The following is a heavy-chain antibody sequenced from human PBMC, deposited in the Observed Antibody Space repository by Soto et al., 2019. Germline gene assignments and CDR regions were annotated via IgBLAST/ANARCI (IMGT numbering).Heavy chain of an antibody. CDR1: GFTFSSYW. J-gene: IGHJ4*02. V-gene: IGHV3-7*01. Sequence: EVQLVESGGGLVQPGGSLRLSCAASGFTFSSYWMNWVRQAPGKGLEWVANIKQDGSEKYYVDSVKGRFTISRDNAKNSLYLQMNSLRADDTAVYYCARDGAVRPFDYWGQGTLVTVSS. D-gene: IGHD6-6*01. CDR3: ARDGAVRPFDY. CDR2: IKQDGSEK.